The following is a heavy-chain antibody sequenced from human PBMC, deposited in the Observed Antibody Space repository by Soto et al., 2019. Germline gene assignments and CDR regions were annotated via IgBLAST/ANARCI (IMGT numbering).Heavy chain of an antibody. D-gene: IGHD3-22*01. CDR2: IYTSGST. Sequence: SETLSLTCTVSGGSISSYYWSWIRQPAGKGLEWIGRIYTSGSTNYNPSLKSRVTMSVDTSKNQFSLKLSSVTAADTAVYYCARGPAYYDSGPLYYWGQGTLVTVSS. CDR3: ARGPAYYDSGPLYY. V-gene: IGHV4-4*07. J-gene: IGHJ4*02. CDR1: GGSISSYY.